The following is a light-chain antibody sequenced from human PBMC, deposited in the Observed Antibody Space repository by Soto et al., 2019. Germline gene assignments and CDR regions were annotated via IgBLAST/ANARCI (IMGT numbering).Light chain of an antibody. V-gene: IGKV2-28*01. CDR2: LGS. CDR3: MQALQTPWT. J-gene: IGKJ1*01. Sequence: DIVMTQSPLSLPVTPGEPASISCRSSQSFLHSDGYNYLDWYLQKPGQSPQLLICLGSNRASGVPDRFSGSGSGTDFTLTISRVEAEDFGVYYCMQALQTPWTFGQGTQVEIK. CDR1: QSFLHSDGYNY.